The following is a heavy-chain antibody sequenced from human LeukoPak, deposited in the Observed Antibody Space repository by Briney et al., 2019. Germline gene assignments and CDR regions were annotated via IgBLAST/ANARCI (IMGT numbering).Heavy chain of an antibody. V-gene: IGHV1-24*01. J-gene: IGHJ4*02. Sequence: GASVKVSCKVSGYTLTELSMHWVRQAPGKGLEWMGGFDPEDGETIYAQKFQGRVTMTEDTSTDTAYMELSSLRSEDTAVYYCATDGRAAAAATGDYWGQGTLVTVSS. D-gene: IGHD6-13*01. CDR3: ATDGRAAAAATGDY. CDR2: FDPEDGET. CDR1: GYTLTELS.